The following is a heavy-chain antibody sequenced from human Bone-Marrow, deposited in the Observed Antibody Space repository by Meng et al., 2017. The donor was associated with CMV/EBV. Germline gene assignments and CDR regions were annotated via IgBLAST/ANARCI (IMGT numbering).Heavy chain of an antibody. Sequence: GSLRLSCTGSGGAISTYYWSWIRQPPGKGLEWIGYIYHTGSTNYNPSLKSRVTISVDTSKNQFSLNLSSVTAADTAVYYCTRDTGTAAAPDYWGPGTLVTVSS. D-gene: IGHD6-25*01. CDR3: TRDTGTAAAPDY. CDR2: IYHTGST. V-gene: IGHV4-59*01. CDR1: GGAISTYY. J-gene: IGHJ4*02.